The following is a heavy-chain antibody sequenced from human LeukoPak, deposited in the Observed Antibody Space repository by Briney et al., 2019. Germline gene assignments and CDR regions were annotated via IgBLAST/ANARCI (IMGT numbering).Heavy chain of an antibody. D-gene: IGHD2-15*01. CDR3: ARVRCSGGSCPYYYHYYYMDV. Sequence: GASVKVSCKASGYTFTGYYMHWVRQAPGQGLEWMGWINPNSGGTNYAQKFQGRVTMTRDTSISTAYMELSRLRSDDTAVYYCARVRCSGGSCPYYYHYYYMDVWGKGTTVTVSS. V-gene: IGHV1-2*02. J-gene: IGHJ6*03. CDR2: INPNSGGT. CDR1: GYTFTGYY.